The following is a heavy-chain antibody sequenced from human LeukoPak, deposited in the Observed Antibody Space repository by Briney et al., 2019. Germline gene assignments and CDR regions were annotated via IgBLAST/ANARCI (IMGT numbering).Heavy chain of an antibody. V-gene: IGHV4-34*01. J-gene: IGHJ4*02. CDR3: ARGGIYGSGSYFDY. D-gene: IGHD3-10*01. Sequence: PSETLSLTCAVYGGSFSGYYWSWIRQPPGKGLEWIGEINHSGSTNYNPSHKSRVTISVDTSKNQFSLKLSSVTAADTAVYYCARGGIYGSGSYFDYWGQGTLVTVSS. CDR2: INHSGST. CDR1: GGSFSGYY.